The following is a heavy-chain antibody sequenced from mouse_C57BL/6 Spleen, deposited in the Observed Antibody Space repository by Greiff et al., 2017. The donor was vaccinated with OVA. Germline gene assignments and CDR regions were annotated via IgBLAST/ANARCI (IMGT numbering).Heavy chain of an antibody. J-gene: IGHJ1*03. CDR1: GFTFSNYW. CDR2: IRLKSDNYAT. CDR3: TGGTGYFDV. V-gene: IGHV6-3*01. Sequence: EVKLVESGGGLVQPGGSMKLSCVASGFTFSNYWMNWVRQSPEKGLEWVAQIRLKSDNYATHYAESVKGRFTISRDASKSSVYLQMNNLRAEDTGIYYCTGGTGYFDVWGTGTTVTVSS. D-gene: IGHD4-1*01.